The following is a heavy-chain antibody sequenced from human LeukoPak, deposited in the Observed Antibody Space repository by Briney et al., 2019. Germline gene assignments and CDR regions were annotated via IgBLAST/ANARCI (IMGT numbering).Heavy chain of an antibody. D-gene: IGHD3-16*02. J-gene: IGHJ4*02. V-gene: IGHV1-18*01. CDR2: ISAYNGNT. Sequence: ASVKVSCKASGYTFTSYGISWVRQAPGQGLEWMGWISAYNGNTNYAQKLQGRVTMTTDTSTSTAYMELSSLRSEDTAVYYCARGAYYDYVWGSYRYRTGGFDYWGQGTPVTVSS. CDR1: GYTFTSYG. CDR3: ARGAYYDYVWGSYRYRTGGFDY.